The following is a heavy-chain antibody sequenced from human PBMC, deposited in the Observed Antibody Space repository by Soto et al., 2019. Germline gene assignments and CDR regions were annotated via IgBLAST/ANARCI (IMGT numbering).Heavy chain of an antibody. J-gene: IGHJ4*02. CDR3: AQGLHDYDSGGSVFDV. Sequence: QPAGYPGLSCAASGFTFSSYGMHWVRQAPGKGLEWVAVISYDGSNKYYADSVKGRFTISRDNSKNTLYLQMNSLRAEDTAVYYCAQGLHDYDSGGSVFDVCGQGSLVTV. V-gene: IGHV3-30*03. D-gene: IGHD3-22*01. CDR1: GFTFSSYG. CDR2: ISYDGSNK.